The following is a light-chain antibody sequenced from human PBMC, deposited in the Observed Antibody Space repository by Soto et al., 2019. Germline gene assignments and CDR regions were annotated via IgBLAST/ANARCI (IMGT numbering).Light chain of an antibody. CDR1: SSDVGGYNY. V-gene: IGLV2-14*01. J-gene: IGLJ3*02. CDR2: EVS. CDR3: SSYAGSNTWV. Sequence: QSALTQPASVSGSPGQSITISCTGTSSDVGGYNYVSWYQQHPDKAPKLMIYEVSNRPSGISTRFSASKSGNTASLTISGLQAEDEADYYCSSYAGSNTWVFGGGTKLTVL.